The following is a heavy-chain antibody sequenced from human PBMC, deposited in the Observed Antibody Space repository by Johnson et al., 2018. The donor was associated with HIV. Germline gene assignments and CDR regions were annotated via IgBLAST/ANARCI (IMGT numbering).Heavy chain of an antibody. CDR1: GFTFSDYY. Sequence: QVQLVESGGGLVKPGGSLRLSCAASGFTFSDYYMGWIRQTPGKGLEWVSYISSSGTTVYYADSVKGRFPISRDNAKNTLYLQMNSLRAEDTAVYYCARAAYYYDTSGYYGAFDIWGQGTMVTVSS. CDR3: ARAAYYYDTSGYYGAFDI. V-gene: IGHV3-11*04. D-gene: IGHD3-22*01. CDR2: ISSSGTTV. J-gene: IGHJ3*02.